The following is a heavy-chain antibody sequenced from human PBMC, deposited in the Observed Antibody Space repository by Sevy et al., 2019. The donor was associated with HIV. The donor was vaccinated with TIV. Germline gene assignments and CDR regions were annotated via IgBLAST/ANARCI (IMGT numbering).Heavy chain of an antibody. V-gene: IGHV3-23*01. CDR1: GFSFTNYA. J-gene: IGHJ6*02. CDR2: ITSDGYST. Sequence: GGSLRLSCAASGFSFTNYAISWVRQAPGKGLEWVSVITSDGYSTYYADSVKGRFTISRDNSKNTVFLQMNSLRAEDTAVYYCAKEKHHDSSYAMDVWGQGTTVTVSS. CDR3: AKEKHHDSSYAMDV. D-gene: IGHD3-22*01.